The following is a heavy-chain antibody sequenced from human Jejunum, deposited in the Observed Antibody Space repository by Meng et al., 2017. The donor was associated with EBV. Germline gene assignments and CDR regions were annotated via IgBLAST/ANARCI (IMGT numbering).Heavy chain of an antibody. J-gene: IGHJ4*02. CDR2: ISSGSSFI. CDR3: VRDSSFNVH. CDR1: GFTFSSYS. D-gene: IGHD3-16*02. Sequence: VDLGESGGGLFKPGGSLRLSGQASGFTFSSYSMNWVRQAPGKGLEWVSYISSGSSFIYYADSVKGRFTISRDDAKNSLSLQMNNLGADDTAVYYCVRDSSFNVHWGQGTLVTVSS. V-gene: IGHV3-21*01.